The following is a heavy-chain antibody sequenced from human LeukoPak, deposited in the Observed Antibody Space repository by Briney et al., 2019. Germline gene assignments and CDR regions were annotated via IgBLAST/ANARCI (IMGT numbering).Heavy chain of an antibody. D-gene: IGHD6-13*01. CDR2: ISSSSSYI. V-gene: IGHV3-21*01. Sequence: PGGSLRLSCAASGFTFSSYSMNWVRQAPGKGLEWVSSISSSSSYIYYADSVKGRFTISRDNAKNSLYLQMNSLRAEDTAVYYCARGIAGSSWYPPPEYFQHWGQGTLVTVSS. CDR1: GFTFSSYS. J-gene: IGHJ1*01. CDR3: ARGIAGSSWYPPPEYFQH.